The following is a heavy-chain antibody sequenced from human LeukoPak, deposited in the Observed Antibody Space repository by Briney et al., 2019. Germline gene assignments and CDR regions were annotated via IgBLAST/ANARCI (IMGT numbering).Heavy chain of an antibody. CDR2: IRYDGSNK. CDR3: AKDMTAARPSFDY. D-gene: IGHD6-6*01. V-gene: IGHV3-30*02. Sequence: PGGSLRLSCAASGFTFSSYGMHWARQAPGKGLEWVAFIRYDGSNKYYADSVKGRFTFSRDNSKNTLYLQMNSLRAEDTAVYYCAKDMTAARPSFDYWGQGTLVTVSS. J-gene: IGHJ4*02. CDR1: GFTFSSYG.